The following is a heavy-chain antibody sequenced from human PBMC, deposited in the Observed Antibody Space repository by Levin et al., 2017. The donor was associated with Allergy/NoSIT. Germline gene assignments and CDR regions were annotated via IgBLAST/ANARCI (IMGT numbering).Heavy chain of an antibody. J-gene: IGHJ4*02. CDR3: ARASFDFWSGYTIDY. CDR2: ISAYNGNT. V-gene: IGHV1-18*01. CDR1: GYTFSSYG. Sequence: ASVKVSCKASGYTFSSYGISWVRQAPGQGLEWMGWISAYNGNTNYAQKLQGRVTMTTDTSTSTAYMELGSLRSDDKALYYCARASFDFWSGYTIDYWGQGTLVTVSS. D-gene: IGHD3-3*01.